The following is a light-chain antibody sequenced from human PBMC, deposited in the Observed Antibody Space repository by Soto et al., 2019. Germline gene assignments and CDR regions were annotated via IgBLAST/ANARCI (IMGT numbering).Light chain of an antibody. CDR3: QQTYSTPYV. CDR2: GAS. CDR1: QTINNY. Sequence: DIQLTQSPPSLSASVGDRVTITCRASQTINNYVNWHQQEAGKAPKLLIYGASGLQSGVPSRFSGSGFGTEFTLTISSLQSEDFVIYYCQQTYSTPYVFGGGTKLDI. V-gene: IGKV1-39*01. J-gene: IGKJ2*01.